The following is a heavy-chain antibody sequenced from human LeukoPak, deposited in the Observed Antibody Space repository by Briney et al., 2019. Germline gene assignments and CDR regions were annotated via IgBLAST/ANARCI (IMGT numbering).Heavy chain of an antibody. J-gene: IGHJ5*02. Sequence: AGGSLKLSCAASGFTFDDYAMHWVRQAPGKGLEWVSGISWNSGSIGYADSVKGRFTISRDNAKNSLYLQMNSLRAEDTALYYCAKDLVGATTAWGQGTLVTVSS. CDR3: AKDLVGATTA. D-gene: IGHD1-26*01. CDR1: GFTFDDYA. V-gene: IGHV3-9*01. CDR2: ISWNSGSI.